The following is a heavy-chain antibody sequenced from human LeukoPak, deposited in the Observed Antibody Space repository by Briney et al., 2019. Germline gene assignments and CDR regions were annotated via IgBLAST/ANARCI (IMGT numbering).Heavy chain of an antibody. CDR3: ARDSVGATSY. CDR2: IRYDGSDK. J-gene: IGHJ4*02. D-gene: IGHD1-26*01. CDR1: GFTFTNYG. Sequence: GGSLGLSCATSGFTFTNYGMHWGRQAPGKGLEWVAFIRYDGSDKYYTESVKGRFTISRDNSKNTLYLQMNSLRPEDTAVYYCARDSVGATSYWGQGTLVTVSS. V-gene: IGHV3-30*02.